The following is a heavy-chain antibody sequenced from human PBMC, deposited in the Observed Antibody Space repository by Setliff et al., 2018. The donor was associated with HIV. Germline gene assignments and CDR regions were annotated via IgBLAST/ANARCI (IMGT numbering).Heavy chain of an antibody. CDR3: AIGCEAAAKAARRCYYYYYMDV. CDR1: GYTFTSYG. D-gene: IGHD6-13*01. J-gene: IGHJ6*03. Sequence: ASVKVSCKASGYTFTSYGISWVRQAPGQGLEWMGWISAYNGNTNYAQKLQGRVTMTTDTSTSTAYMELKSLRSDDTAVYYCAIGCEAAAKAARRCYYYYYMDVWGKGTTVTVSS. V-gene: IGHV1-18*01. CDR2: ISAYNGNT.